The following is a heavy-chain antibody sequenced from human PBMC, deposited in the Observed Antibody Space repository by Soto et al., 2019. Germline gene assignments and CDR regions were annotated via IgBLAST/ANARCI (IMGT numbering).Heavy chain of an antibody. V-gene: IGHV4-59*01. CDR3: ARADRKWLDP. CDR1: GGSMYSYF. J-gene: IGHJ5*02. Sequence: SETLSLTCSVSGGSMYSYFCSWIRQPPGKGLEWIGYVYYGGSANYNPSLKSRVTFSVDTSKNEVSLKLTSVTAADTAVYYCARADRKWLDPWGQGILVTVSS. CDR2: VYYGGSA.